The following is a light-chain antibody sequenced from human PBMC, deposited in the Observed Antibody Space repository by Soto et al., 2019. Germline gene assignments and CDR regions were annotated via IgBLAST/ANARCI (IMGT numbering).Light chain of an antibody. J-gene: IGKJ2*01. CDR3: QQSYSTPCT. CDR2: AAS. Sequence: DIQMTQSPSSLSASVGDRVTITCRASQSISSYLNWYQQKPGKAHKLLIYAASSLQSGVPSRFSGSGSGTDFTLTISSLQPEDFATYYCQQSYSTPCTFGQGTKLEIK. CDR1: QSISSY. V-gene: IGKV1-39*01.